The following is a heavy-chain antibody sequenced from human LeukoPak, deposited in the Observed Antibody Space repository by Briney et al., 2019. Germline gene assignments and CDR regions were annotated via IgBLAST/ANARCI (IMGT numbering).Heavy chain of an antibody. CDR2: IYPGDSDT. J-gene: IGHJ4*02. Sequence: GESLKISCKGSGYSFTTYWIGWVRQMPGKGLEWMGIIYPGDSDTRYSPSFQGQVTISAGKSISTAYLQWSSLKASDTAMYYCARLDQMTTVTLYYFDYWGQGTLVTVSS. CDR1: GYSFTTYW. CDR3: ARLDQMTTVTLYYFDY. D-gene: IGHD4-17*01. V-gene: IGHV5-51*01.